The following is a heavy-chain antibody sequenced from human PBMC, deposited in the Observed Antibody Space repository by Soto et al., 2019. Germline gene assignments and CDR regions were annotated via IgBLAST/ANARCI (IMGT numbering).Heavy chain of an antibody. J-gene: IGHJ4*02. CDR1: GYTFTTYG. CDR3: ARFNCISSSCYEGYFDY. V-gene: IGHV1-18*01. D-gene: IGHD2-2*01. CDR2: ISTDIGNT. Sequence: QVQLVQSGAEVKKPGASVKVSCKTSGYTFTTYGISWVRQAPGQGLEWMGWISTDIGNTNYAQKVQDRVTMTTDTSTSTAYMEMRSLRSDDTAVYNCARFNCISSSCYEGYFDYWGQGTLVTVSS.